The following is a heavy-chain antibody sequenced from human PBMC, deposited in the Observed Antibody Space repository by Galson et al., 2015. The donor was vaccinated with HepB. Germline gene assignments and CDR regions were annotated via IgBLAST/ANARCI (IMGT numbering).Heavy chain of an antibody. J-gene: IGHJ6*02. CDR3: ARQGVVCTNGVCYRYYGMDV. CDR1: GYSFTSYW. Sequence: QSGAEVKKPGESLRISCKGSGYSFTSYWISWVRQMPGKGLEWMGRIDPSDSYTNYSPSFQGHVTISADKSISTAYLQWSSLKASDTAMYYCARQGVVCTNGVCYRYYGMDVWGQGTTVTVSS. CDR2: IDPSDSYT. V-gene: IGHV5-10-1*01. D-gene: IGHD2-8*01.